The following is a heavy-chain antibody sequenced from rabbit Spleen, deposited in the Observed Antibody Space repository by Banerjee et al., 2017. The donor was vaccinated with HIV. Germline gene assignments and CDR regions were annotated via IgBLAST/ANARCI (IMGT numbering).Heavy chain of an antibody. CDR1: GVSFSANSY. CDR2: IDTGSSGFT. D-gene: IGHD1-1*01. V-gene: IGHV1S40*01. Sequence: QSLEESGGDLVKPGASLTLTCTASGVSFSANSYMCWVRQAPGKGLEWIACIDTGSSGFTYFASWAKGRFTISKTSSTTVTLQMTSLTAADTATYFCARDTSSSFSSYGMDLWGPGTLSPS. CDR3: ARDTSSSFSSYGMDL. J-gene: IGHJ6*01.